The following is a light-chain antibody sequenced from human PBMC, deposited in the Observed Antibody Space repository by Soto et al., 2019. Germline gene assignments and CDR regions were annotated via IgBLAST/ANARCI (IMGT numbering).Light chain of an antibody. CDR2: KVS. Sequence: DVVMTQSPLSLPVTLGQPASISCRSSQSLVSSDGNTYLNWFHQRPGQSPRRLIYKVSNRDSGVPDRFSGSGSGIEFTLTISRVEAEDAGVYYCMQAAQWPRTFGPGTKVDIK. CDR1: QSLVSSDGNTY. V-gene: IGKV2-30*01. CDR3: MQAAQWPRT. J-gene: IGKJ3*01.